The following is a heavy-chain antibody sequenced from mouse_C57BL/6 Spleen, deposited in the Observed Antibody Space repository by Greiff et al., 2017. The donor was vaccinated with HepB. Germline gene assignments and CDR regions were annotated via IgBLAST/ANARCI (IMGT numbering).Heavy chain of an antibody. V-gene: IGHV2-2*01. CDR1: GFSLTSYG. CDR2: IWSGGST. D-gene: IGHD5-1*01. CDR3: ARKGVRDAMDY. J-gene: IGHJ4*01. Sequence: VQLQQSGPGLVQPSQSLSLSCTASGFSLTSYGVHWVRQSPGKGLEWLGVIWSGGSTDYNAAFISRLSTSKDNSKSQVFFKMNSLKADDTAIYYCARKGVRDAMDYWGQGTSVTVSS.